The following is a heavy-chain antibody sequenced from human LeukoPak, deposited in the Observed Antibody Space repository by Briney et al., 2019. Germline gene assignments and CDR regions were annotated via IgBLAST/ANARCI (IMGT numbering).Heavy chain of an antibody. CDR2: INPNSGGT. D-gene: IGHD6-19*01. Sequence: ASVKVSCKASDYTFTRYGISWVRQAPGQGLEWMGWINPNSGGTNYAQKFQGRVTMTRDTSISTAYMELNSLRSDDTAVYFCARAVADAFDVWGQGTMVTVSS. CDR3: ARAVADAFDV. J-gene: IGHJ3*01. CDR1: DYTFTRYG. V-gene: IGHV1-2*02.